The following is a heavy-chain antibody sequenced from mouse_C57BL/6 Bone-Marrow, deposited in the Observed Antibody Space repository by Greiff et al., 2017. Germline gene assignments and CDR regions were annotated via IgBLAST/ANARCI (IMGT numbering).Heavy chain of an antibody. J-gene: IGHJ1*03. D-gene: IGHD1-1*01. CDR3: ARRAYGSSWYFDV. CDR2: INPSSGYT. V-gene: IGHV1-7*01. CDR1: GYTFTSYW. Sequence: VQLVESGAELAKPGASVKLSCKASGYTFTSYWMHWVKQRPGQGLEWIGYINPSSGYTKYNQKFKDKATLTADKSSSTAYMQLSSLTYEDSAVYDCARRAYGSSWYFDVWGTGTTVTVSS.